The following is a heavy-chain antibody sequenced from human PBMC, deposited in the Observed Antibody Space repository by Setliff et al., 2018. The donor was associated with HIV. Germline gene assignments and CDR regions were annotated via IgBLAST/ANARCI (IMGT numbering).Heavy chain of an antibody. Sequence: GGSLRLSCAASGFTFSSYGMHWVRQAPGKGLEWVAVIWYNGGNKNYADSVKGRFTISRDNPKNTLYLQMDSLRAEDTALYYCARDPLGVGPAFDFWGQGTLVTVSS. CDR2: IWYNGGNK. D-gene: IGHD2-15*01. V-gene: IGHV3-33*01. CDR3: ARDPLGVGPAFDF. CDR1: GFTFSSYG. J-gene: IGHJ4*02.